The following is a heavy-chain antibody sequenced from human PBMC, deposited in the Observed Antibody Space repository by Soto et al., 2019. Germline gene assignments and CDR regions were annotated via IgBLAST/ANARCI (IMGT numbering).Heavy chain of an antibody. CDR3: ARDTYYDSSGYYRRDY. CDR1: GFTFSSYA. D-gene: IGHD3-22*01. V-gene: IGHV3-30-3*01. Sequence: PGGSLRLSGAAAGFTFSSYAMHWVRQAPGKPLEWLAVISYDGSNKYSADSVKGRFTISSDNSKNPLYLQMNSLRDEDTAVYYCARDTYYDSSGYYRRDYWGQGTLVTVSS. CDR2: ISYDGSNK. J-gene: IGHJ4*02.